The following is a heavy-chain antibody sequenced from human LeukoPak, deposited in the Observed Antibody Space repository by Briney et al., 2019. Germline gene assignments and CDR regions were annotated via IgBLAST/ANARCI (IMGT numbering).Heavy chain of an antibody. CDR1: GFIFSSYS. J-gene: IGHJ4*02. D-gene: IGHD5-18*01. Sequence: TGGSLRLSCAASGFIFSSYSMTWVRQAPGKGLEWVSSISSSSSYIYYADSVKGRFTISRDNAKNSLYLQMNSLRAEDTAVYYCARDSRIGYGYSYGYYFDYWGQGTLVTVSS. CDR3: ARDSRIGYGYSYGYYFDY. CDR2: ISSSSSYI. V-gene: IGHV3-21*01.